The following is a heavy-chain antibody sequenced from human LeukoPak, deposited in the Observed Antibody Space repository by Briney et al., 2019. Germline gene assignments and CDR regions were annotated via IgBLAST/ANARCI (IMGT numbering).Heavy chain of an antibody. V-gene: IGHV4-34*01. CDR1: GGSFSGYY. D-gene: IGHD5-12*01. J-gene: IGHJ4*02. CDR3: ASYSGYDSEGDY. Sequence: TLETLSLTCAVYGGSFSGYYWSWIRQPPGKGLEWIGEINHSGSTNYNPSLKSRVTISVDTSKNQFSLKLSSVTAADTAVYYCASYSGYDSEGDYWGQGTLVTVSS. CDR2: INHSGST.